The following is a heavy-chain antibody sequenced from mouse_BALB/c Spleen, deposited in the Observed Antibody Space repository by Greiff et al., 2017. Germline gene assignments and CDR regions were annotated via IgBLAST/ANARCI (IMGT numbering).Heavy chain of an antibody. J-gene: IGHJ2*01. CDR1: GFTFRSFG. CDR2: ISSGSSTI. V-gene: IGHV5-17*02. Sequence: EVQLVESGGGLVQPGGSRKLSCAASGFTFRSFGMHWVRQAPEKGLEWVAYISSGSSTIYYADTVKGRFTISRDNPKNTLFLQMTSLRSEDTAMYYCARYGSLDYWGQGTTLTVSS. CDR3: ARYGSLDY. D-gene: IGHD1-1*01.